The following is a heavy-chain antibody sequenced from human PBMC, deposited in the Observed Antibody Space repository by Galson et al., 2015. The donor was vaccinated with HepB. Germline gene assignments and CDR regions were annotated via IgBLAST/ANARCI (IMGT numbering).Heavy chain of an antibody. J-gene: IGHJ3*02. CDR2: ISPYNGNT. CDR3: ARVMGELRAFDI. CDR1: GYTFTSYG. V-gene: IGHV1-18*01. D-gene: IGHD1-26*01. Sequence: SVKVSCKASGYTFTSYGIRWVRQAPGQGLEWMGWISPYNGNTNYAQKLQGRVTMTTDTSTSTAYMELRSLRSDDTAVYYCARVMGELRAFDIWGQGTMVTVSS.